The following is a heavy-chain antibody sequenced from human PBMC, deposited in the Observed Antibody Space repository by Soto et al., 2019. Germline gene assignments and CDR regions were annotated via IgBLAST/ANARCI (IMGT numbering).Heavy chain of an antibody. D-gene: IGHD3-16*02. J-gene: IGHJ6*02. Sequence: SLRLSCAASGFTFSSYGMHWVRQAPGKGLEWVAVIWYDGSNKYYADSVKGRFTISRDNSKNTLYLQMNSLRAEDTAVYYCARDYRLPRDYYYGMDVRGQGTTVTAS. CDR2: IWYDGSNK. CDR1: GFTFSSYG. V-gene: IGHV3-33*01. CDR3: ARDYRLPRDYYYGMDV.